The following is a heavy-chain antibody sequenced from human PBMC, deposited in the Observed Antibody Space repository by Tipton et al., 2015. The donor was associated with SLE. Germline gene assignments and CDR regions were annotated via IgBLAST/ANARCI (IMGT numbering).Heavy chain of an antibody. J-gene: IGHJ3*02. D-gene: IGHD2-21*01. CDR1: GGSFSGYY. V-gene: IGHV4-34*01. Sequence: TLSLTCAVYGGSFSGYYWSWIRRPPGKGLEWIGEINHSGSTNYNPSLKSRVTISVDTSKNQFSLKLSSVTAADTAVYYCARYRVCGGDCYYAFDIWGQGTMVTVSS. CDR2: INHSGST. CDR3: ARYRVCGGDCYYAFDI.